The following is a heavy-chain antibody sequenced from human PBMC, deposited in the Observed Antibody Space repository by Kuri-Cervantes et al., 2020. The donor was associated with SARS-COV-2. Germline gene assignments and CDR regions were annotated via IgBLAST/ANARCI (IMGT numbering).Heavy chain of an antibody. Sequence: SCTVSGGSISSYYWSWIRQPAGKGLEWIGRIYTSGSTNHNPSLKSRVTMSVDTSKNQFSLKLSSVTAADTAVYYCARDYYYDSSGYFFDPWGQGTLVTVSS. J-gene: IGHJ5*02. D-gene: IGHD3-22*01. CDR1: GGSISSYY. CDR3: ARDYYYDSSGYFFDP. CDR2: IYTSGST. V-gene: IGHV4-4*07.